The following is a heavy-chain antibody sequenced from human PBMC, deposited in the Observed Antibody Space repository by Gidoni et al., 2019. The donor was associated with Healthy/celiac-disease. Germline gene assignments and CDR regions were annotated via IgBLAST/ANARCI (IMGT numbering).Heavy chain of an antibody. CDR2: ISSIRSYI. J-gene: IGHJ4*02. CDR3: ARVGAGYCSSTSCLEAFDY. V-gene: IGHV3-21*01. D-gene: IGHD2-2*03. Sequence: EVALVEYGGGMVKPGGALRLACAASGFPSRSYSMNWVRQAPGKVLEWVSSISSIRSYINDADSVKGRFTNSRDNAKNALYLQMNSLRAEDTAVYYCARVGAGYCSSTSCLEAFDYWGQGTLVTVSS. CDR1: GFPSRSYS.